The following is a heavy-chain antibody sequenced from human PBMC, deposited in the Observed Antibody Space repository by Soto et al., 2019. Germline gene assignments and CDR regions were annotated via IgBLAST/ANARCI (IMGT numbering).Heavy chain of an antibody. CDR1: GFAGSSKY. CDR2: IYGGGTT. CDR3: VQTTGWPGFDF. V-gene: IGHV3-53*01. D-gene: IGHD6-19*01. Sequence: EVQLVESGGGLIQPGGSLRLSWAAPGFAGSSKYMTWGRQAPGKGLEWVSVIYGGGTTYYADSVKGRFTISRDTSKNTLYLQMNSLRAEDTAVYYCVQTTGWPGFDFWGQGTLVTVSS. J-gene: IGHJ4*02.